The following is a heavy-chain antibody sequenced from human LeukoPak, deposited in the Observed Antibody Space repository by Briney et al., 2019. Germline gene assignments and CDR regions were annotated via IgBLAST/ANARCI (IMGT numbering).Heavy chain of an antibody. CDR2: IGTSSSII. D-gene: IGHD1-26*01. Sequence: GSLRLSCAASGFTFSSYSMNWVRQTPGKGLEWVSYIGTSSSIIYYADSVKGRFTISRDNAKNSLYLQMNSLRDEDTAVYYCARDFGRGELVGATLYYYYYGMDVWGQGTTVTVSS. V-gene: IGHV3-48*02. CDR1: GFTFSSYS. CDR3: ARDFGRGELVGATLYYYYYGMDV. J-gene: IGHJ6*02.